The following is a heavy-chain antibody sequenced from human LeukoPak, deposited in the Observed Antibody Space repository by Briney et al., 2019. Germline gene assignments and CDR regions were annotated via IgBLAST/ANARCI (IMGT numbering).Heavy chain of an antibody. CDR1: GFTFSSYA. Sequence: GGSLRLSCAASGFTFSSYAMTWVRQAPGKGLEWVSAINNGGDDTIYTDSVRGRFTISRDNSKNTLYLQMNSLRAEDTAVYYCARRIQGMAPYYFDYWGQGTLVTVSS. CDR3: ARRIQGMAPYYFDY. V-gene: IGHV3-23*01. D-gene: IGHD5-24*01. CDR2: INNGGDDT. J-gene: IGHJ4*02.